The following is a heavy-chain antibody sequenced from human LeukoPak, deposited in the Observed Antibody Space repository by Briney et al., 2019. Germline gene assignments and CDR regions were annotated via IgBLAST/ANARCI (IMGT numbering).Heavy chain of an antibody. V-gene: IGHV3-9*01. J-gene: IGHJ4*02. CDR3: AITMVRGVSRFDY. Sequence: PGGSLRLSCAASGFTFDDYAMHWVRQAPGKGLEWVSGISWNSGSIGYADSVKGRFTISRDNAKNSLYLQMNSLRAEDTALYYCAITMVRGVSRFDYWGQGTLVTVSS. D-gene: IGHD3-10*01. CDR1: GFTFDDYA. CDR2: ISWNSGSI.